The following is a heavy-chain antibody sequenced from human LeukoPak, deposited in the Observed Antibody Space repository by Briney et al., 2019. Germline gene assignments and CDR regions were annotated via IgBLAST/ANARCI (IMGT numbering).Heavy chain of an antibody. CDR1: GYCFTSYW. D-gene: IGHD5-18*01. V-gene: IGHV5-51*01. Sequence: GESLKISCRVSGYCFTSYWIAWVRQMPGKGLEWMGIIYPGDSDTTYSPSFQGQVTISVDKSTSTAYLQWSSLKASDTAMYYCARRGYSYSHDYWGQGTLVTVSS. CDR2: IYPGDSDT. J-gene: IGHJ4*02. CDR3: ARRGYSYSHDY.